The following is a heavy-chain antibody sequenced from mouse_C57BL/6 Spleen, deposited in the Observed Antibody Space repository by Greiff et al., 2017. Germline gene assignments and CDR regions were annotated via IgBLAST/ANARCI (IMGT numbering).Heavy chain of an antibody. CDR2: INPNYGTT. J-gene: IGHJ2*01. CDR1: GYSFTDYN. D-gene: IGHD1-1*01. Sequence: VQLQQSGPELVKPGASVKISCKASGYSFTDYNMNWVKQSNGKSLEWIGVINPNYGTTSYNQKFKGKATLTVDQSSSTAYMQLNSLTSEDSAVYYCEAHYYGSSYYDFWGQGTTLTVSS. CDR3: EAHYYGSSYYDF. V-gene: IGHV1-39*01.